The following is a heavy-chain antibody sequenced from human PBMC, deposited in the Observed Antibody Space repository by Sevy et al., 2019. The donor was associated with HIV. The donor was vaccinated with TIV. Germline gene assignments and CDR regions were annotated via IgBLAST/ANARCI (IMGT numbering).Heavy chain of an antibody. Sequence: GGSLRLSCAASGFTFSSYGMHWVRQAPGKGLEWVAVISYDGSNKYYADSVKGRFTISRDNSKNTLYLQMNSLGAEDTAVYYCAKDRGYYYDSSGYFFDYWGQGTLVTVSS. J-gene: IGHJ4*02. CDR1: GFTFSSYG. CDR3: AKDRGYYYDSSGYFFDY. V-gene: IGHV3-30*18. D-gene: IGHD3-22*01. CDR2: ISYDGSNK.